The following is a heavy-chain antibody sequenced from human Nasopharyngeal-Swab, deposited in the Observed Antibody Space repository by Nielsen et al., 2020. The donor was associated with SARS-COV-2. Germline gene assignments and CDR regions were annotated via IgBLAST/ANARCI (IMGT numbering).Heavy chain of an antibody. V-gene: IGHV3-53*01. J-gene: IGHJ4*02. D-gene: IGHD3-22*01. CDR2: IYSGGST. Sequence: WIRQPPGKGLEWVSVIYSGGSTYYADSVKGRFTISRDNSKNTLHLQMNSLRAEDTAVYYCAREGTTYYYDSSGYYSEYYFDYWGQGTLVTVSS. CDR3: AREGTTYYYDSSGYYSEYYFDY.